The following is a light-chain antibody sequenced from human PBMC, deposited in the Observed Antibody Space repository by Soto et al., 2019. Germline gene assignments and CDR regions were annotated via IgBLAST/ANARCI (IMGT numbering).Light chain of an antibody. V-gene: IGKV1-39*01. CDR3: QQSYSTPLT. CDR2: DAS. CDR1: RVIGGF. Sequence: QRTQSSSSLSVSVGDRDTITCRGQRVIGGFLNWYQQKLGQAPKLLIYDASSLQSGVPSRFSGSGSGTDFTLTISSLQPEDFATYYCQQSYSTPLTFGGGTKVDIK. J-gene: IGKJ4*02.